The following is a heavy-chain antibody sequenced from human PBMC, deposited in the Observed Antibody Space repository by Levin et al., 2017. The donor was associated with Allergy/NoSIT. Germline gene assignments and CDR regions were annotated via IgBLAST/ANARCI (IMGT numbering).Heavy chain of an antibody. Sequence: GESLKISCAASGFTFSSYSMNWVRQAPGKGLEWVSSISSSSSYIYYADSVKGRFTISRDNAKNSLYLQMNSLRAEDTAVYYCARDRGRYYDFWSGYPVYMDGWGKGTTVTVSS. CDR2: ISSSSSYI. J-gene: IGHJ6*03. D-gene: IGHD3-3*01. CDR1: GFTFSSYS. CDR3: ARDRGRYYDFWSGYPVYMDG. V-gene: IGHV3-21*01.